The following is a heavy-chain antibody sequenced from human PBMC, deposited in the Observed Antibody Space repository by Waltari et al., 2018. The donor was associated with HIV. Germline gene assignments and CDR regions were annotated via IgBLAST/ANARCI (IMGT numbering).Heavy chain of an antibody. V-gene: IGHV2-5*02. D-gene: IGHD4-17*01. Sequence: QITLKESGPTLVKPTQTLTLTCTFSGFSLSTSGVGVGWIRQPPGNALEWLALIYWDDDKRYSPSLKSRLTITKDTSKNQVVLTMTNMDPVDTATYYCAHSPGYGGNEHDAFDIWGQGTMVTVSS. J-gene: IGHJ3*02. CDR3: AHSPGYGGNEHDAFDI. CDR2: IYWDDDK. CDR1: GFSLSTSGVG.